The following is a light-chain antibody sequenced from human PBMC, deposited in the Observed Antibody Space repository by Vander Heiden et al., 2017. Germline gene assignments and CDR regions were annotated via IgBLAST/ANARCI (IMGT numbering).Light chain of an antibody. CDR3: GTWDSSLSAVV. V-gene: IGLV1-51*02. Sequence: QSVLTQPPSVSAAPGQKVAIPCSGSSSNIGNNYVSWYQQLPGTAPKLLIYENDKRPSGLPDRFSGSKSGTSATLGITGLQTGDEADYYCGTWDSSLSAVVFGGGTKLTVL. CDR2: END. CDR1: SSNIGNNY. J-gene: IGLJ2*01.